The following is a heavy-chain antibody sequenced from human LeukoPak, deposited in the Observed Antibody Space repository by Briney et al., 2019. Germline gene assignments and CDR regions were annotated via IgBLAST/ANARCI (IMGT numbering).Heavy chain of an antibody. CDR1: GGSISSFY. CDR3: ATVASGWYPDS. CDR2: IDSSGIT. J-gene: IGHJ4*02. Sequence: SETLSLTCTVSGGSISSFYCTGIRQPPGKGLEWIGYIDSSGITNYNSSLNSRVTISLDTSQNQFSLKLNSVTAADTAVYYCATVASGWYPDSWGKGALVTVAS. V-gene: IGHV4-59*01. D-gene: IGHD6-19*01.